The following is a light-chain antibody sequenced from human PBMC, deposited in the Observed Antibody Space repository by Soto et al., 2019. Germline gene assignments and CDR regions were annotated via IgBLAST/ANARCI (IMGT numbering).Light chain of an antibody. CDR3: SSFTTTSTLV. J-gene: IGLJ2*01. Sequence: QSVLTQPASVSGSPGQSITISCTGTSSDIGSYNYVSWYQQGPGKAPKLIIYDAYNRPSGVSNRFSGSKSGNTASLTISGLRTEDEADYYCSSFTTTSTLVFGGGTQLTVL. CDR2: DAY. CDR1: SSDIGSYNY. V-gene: IGLV2-14*01.